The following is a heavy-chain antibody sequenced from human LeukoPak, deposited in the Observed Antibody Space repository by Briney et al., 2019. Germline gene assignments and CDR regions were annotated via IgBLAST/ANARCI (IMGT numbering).Heavy chain of an antibody. J-gene: IGHJ1*01. V-gene: IGHV3-15*01. CDR2: IKRETDGGTI. CDR3: TTDRYYDNSELQFQH. D-gene: IGHD3-22*01. CDR1: GFTSNNAW. Sequence: GGSLRLSCAASGFTSNNAWMSWVRQAPGKGLEWLGRIKRETDGGTIDYAAPVKGRFTISRDDSRNTLYLQMDSLKIEDTAVYYCTTDRYYDNSELQFQHWGQGTLVTVSS.